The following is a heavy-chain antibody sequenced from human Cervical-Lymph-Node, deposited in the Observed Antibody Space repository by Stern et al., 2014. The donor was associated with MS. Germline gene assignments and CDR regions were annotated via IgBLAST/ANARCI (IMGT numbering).Heavy chain of an antibody. CDR1: GFTFSSYA. D-gene: IGHD6-13*01. V-gene: IGHV3-23*04. CDR3: AKATGVAAAGTWFDY. CDR2: ISGSGGST. J-gene: IGHJ4*02. Sequence: EMQLVESGGGLVQPGGSLRLSCAVSGFTFSSYAVGWVRQAPGKGLEWVSGISGSGGSTYYADSVKGRFTISRDNSKNTLYLQMNSLRAEDTAVYYCAKATGVAAAGTWFDYWGQGTLVTVSS.